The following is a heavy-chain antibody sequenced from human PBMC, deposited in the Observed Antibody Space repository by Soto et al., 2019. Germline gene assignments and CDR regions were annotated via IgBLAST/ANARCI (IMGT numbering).Heavy chain of an antibody. CDR1: GFTFSDYA. V-gene: IGHV3-49*03. J-gene: IGHJ4*02. Sequence: SCTASGFTFSDYAMSWFRQAPGKGLEWVGFIRSKAYGGTKEYAASVKGRFTISRDASKSIAYLQMNSLKTEDTAVYDCTRVGCSGSQPPGLDWGQGTLVTVSS. CDR3: TRVGCSGSQPPGLD. D-gene: IGHD1-26*01. CDR2: IRSKAYGGTK.